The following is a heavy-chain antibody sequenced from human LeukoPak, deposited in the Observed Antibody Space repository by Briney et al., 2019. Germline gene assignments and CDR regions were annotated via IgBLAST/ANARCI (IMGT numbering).Heavy chain of an antibody. V-gene: IGHV3-9*01. Sequence: GGSLRLSCAASGFTFDDYAMHWVRHAPGKRLEWVSGISWNSGSIVYADSVKGRFTISRDNAKNSLYLQMNSLRAEDTALYYCAKDTGDTAMVPEYYFDYWGQGTLVTVSS. D-gene: IGHD5-18*01. J-gene: IGHJ4*02. CDR2: ISWNSGSI. CDR3: AKDTGDTAMVPEYYFDY. CDR1: GFTFDDYA.